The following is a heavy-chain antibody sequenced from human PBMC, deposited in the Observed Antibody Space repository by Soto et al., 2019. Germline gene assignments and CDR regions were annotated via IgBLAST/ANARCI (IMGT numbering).Heavy chain of an antibody. D-gene: IGHD6-25*01. Sequence: SVKVSCKASGGTFSSYAISWVRQAPGPGLEWMGGIIPIFGTANYAQKFQGRVTITADESTSTAYMELSSLRSEDTAVYYCGLPVQSSASIVYSYGMDVWGQGTRVTVSS. CDR1: GGTFSSYA. J-gene: IGHJ6*02. CDR2: IIPIFGTA. CDR3: GLPVQSSASIVYSYGMDV. V-gene: IGHV1-69*13.